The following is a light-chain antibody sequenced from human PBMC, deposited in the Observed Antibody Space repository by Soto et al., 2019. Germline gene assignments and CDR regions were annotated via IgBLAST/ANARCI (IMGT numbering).Light chain of an antibody. CDR2: ATS. CDR1: QSISTY. V-gene: IGKV1-39*01. CDR3: QQSHTIPWT. Sequence: DIQMTQSPSSLSASVGDRVTISCRASQSISTYLNWYQQRPGEAPNLLIYATSTLQTGVPSRFSGSGSGADFTLTISRLQPEDFATYYCQQSHTIPWTFGQGTKVEIK. J-gene: IGKJ1*01.